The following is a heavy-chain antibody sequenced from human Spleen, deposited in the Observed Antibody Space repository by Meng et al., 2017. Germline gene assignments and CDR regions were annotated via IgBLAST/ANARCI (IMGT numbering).Heavy chain of an antibody. J-gene: IGHJ4*02. CDR3: AKNNGYEQLDY. Sequence: GESLKISCAASGFTFSSYAMHWVRQAPGKGLEWVANIQEDGTTINYMGSVKGRFTISRDNARNSLFLQMNSLRAEDTAVYYCAKNNGYEQLDYWGQGILVTVAS. CDR1: GFTFSSYA. D-gene: IGHD5-12*01. CDR2: IQEDGTTI. V-gene: IGHV3-7*01.